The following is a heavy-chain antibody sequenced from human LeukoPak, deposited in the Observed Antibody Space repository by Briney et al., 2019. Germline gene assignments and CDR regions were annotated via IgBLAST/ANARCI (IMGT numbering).Heavy chain of an antibody. CDR3: ARDRVVVAATRNFYYGMDV. D-gene: IGHD2-15*01. Sequence: SETLSLTCTVSGGSISSYYWSWIRQPPGKGLEWIGYIYYSGSTYYNPSLKSRVTISVDTSKNQFSLKLSSVSAADTAVYYCARDRVVVAATRNFYYGMDVWGQGTTVTVSS. CDR1: GGSISSYY. J-gene: IGHJ6*02. V-gene: IGHV4-59*12. CDR2: IYYSGST.